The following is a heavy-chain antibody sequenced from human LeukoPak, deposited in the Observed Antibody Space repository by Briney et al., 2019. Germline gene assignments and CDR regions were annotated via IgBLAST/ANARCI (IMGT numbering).Heavy chain of an antibody. D-gene: IGHD3-22*01. V-gene: IGHV1-8*03. Sequence: ASAKVSCKASGYTFTSYDINWVRQATGQGLEWMGWMNPNSGNTGYAQKFQGRVTITRNTSISTAYMELSSLRSEDTAVYYCTVQSDYDSSGYYYIWGQGTLVTVSS. CDR3: TVQSDYDSSGYYYI. CDR1: GYTFTSYD. CDR2: MNPNSGNT. J-gene: IGHJ4*02.